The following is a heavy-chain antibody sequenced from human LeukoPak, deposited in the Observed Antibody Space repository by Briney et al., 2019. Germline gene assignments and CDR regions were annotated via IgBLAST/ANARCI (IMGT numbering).Heavy chain of an antibody. CDR1: GFTFSSYA. V-gene: IGHV3-23*01. CDR3: AKGARSTRGYYYGSGSYSEMDYFDY. D-gene: IGHD3-10*01. J-gene: IGHJ4*02. Sequence: PGGSLRLSCAESGFTFSSYAMSWVRQAPGKGLEWVSAISGSGGSTYYADSVKGRFTISRDNSKNTLYLQMNSLRAEDTAVYYCAKGARSTRGYYYGSGSYSEMDYFDYWGQGTLVTVSS. CDR2: ISGSGGST.